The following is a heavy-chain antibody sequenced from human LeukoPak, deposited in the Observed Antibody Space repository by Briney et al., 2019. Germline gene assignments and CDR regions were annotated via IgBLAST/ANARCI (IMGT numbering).Heavy chain of an antibody. D-gene: IGHD6-19*01. J-gene: IGHJ3*02. CDR2: ISAYNGNT. V-gene: IGHV1-18*01. Sequence: GASVTVSCTASGYTFTSYGISWVRQAPGQGLEWMGWISAYNGNTNYAQKLQGRVTMTTDTSTSTAYMELRSLRSDDTAVYYCAREVVAGTVAFDIWGQGTMVTVSS. CDR1: GYTFTSYG. CDR3: AREVVAGTVAFDI.